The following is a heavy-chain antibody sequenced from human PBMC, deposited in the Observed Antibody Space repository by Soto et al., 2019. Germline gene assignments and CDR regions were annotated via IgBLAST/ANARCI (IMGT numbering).Heavy chain of an antibody. D-gene: IGHD3-22*01. CDR1: GYTFTGYY. V-gene: IGHV1-2*02. CDR2: INPNSGGT. CDR3: ARDTYGYYDSSGYYYYDY. J-gene: IGHJ4*02. Sequence: GASVKVSCKASGYTFTGYYMHWVRQAPGQGLEWMGWINPNSGGTNYAQKFQGRVTMTRDTSISTAYMELSRLRSDDTAVYYCARDTYGYYDSSGYYYYDYWGQGTLVTVSS.